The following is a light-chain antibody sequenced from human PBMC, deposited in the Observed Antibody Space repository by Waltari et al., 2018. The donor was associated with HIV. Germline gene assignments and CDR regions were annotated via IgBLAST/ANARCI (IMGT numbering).Light chain of an antibody. Sequence: SYDLTQPPSVSVAPGQAARITCGGNNIGSKSVHWYQLRPGQAPVLVVYDDRDRPSGIPERFSGSNSEDTATLTVGWAEAGDEADYYCQVWDSNSAFFGSGTKVTVL. J-gene: IGLJ1*01. V-gene: IGLV3-21*02. CDR3: QVWDSNSAF. CDR2: DDR. CDR1: NIGSKS.